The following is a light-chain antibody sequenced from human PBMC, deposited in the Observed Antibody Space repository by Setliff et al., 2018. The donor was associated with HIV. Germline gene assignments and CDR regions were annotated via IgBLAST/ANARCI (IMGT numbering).Light chain of an antibody. J-gene: IGLJ1*01. Sequence: QSVLTQPRSVSGSPGQSVTMSCTGTSSDVGGYNYVSWYQQHPGKAPKLMIYDVSKRPSGVPDRFSGSKSGNTAFLTISGLQAEDEADYYCSSYTSSSSYVFGTGTKVTVL. V-gene: IGLV2-11*01. CDR2: DVS. CDR3: SSYTSSSSYV. CDR1: SSDVGGYNY.